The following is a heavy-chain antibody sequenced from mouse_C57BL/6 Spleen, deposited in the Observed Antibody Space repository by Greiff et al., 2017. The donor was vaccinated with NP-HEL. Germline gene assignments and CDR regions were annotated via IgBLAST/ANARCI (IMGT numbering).Heavy chain of an antibody. D-gene: IGHD1-1*01. V-gene: IGHV1-4*01. J-gene: IGHJ4*01. CDR2: INPSSGYT. CDR3: ARRYYGSTFYAMDY. CDR1: GYTFTSYT. Sequence: LVESGAELARPGASVKMSCKASGYTFTSYTMHWVKQRPGQGLEWIGYINPSSGYTKYNQKFKDKATLTADKSSSTAYMQLSSLTSEDSAVYYCARRYYGSTFYAMDYWGQGTSVTVSS.